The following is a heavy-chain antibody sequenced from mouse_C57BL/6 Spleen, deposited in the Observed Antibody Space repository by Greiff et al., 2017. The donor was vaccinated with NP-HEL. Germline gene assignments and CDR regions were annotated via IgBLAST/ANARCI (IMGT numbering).Heavy chain of an antibody. Sequence: QVQLQQPGAELVMPGASVKLSCKASGYTFTSYWMHWVKQRPGQGLEWIGEIDPSDSYTNYNQKFKGKSTLTVDKSSSTAYMQLSSLTSEDSAVYYCARLSYSKGVYAMDYWGQGTSVIVSS. J-gene: IGHJ4*01. CDR2: IDPSDSYT. CDR1: GYTFTSYW. D-gene: IGHD2-5*01. V-gene: IGHV1-69*01. CDR3: ARLSYSKGVYAMDY.